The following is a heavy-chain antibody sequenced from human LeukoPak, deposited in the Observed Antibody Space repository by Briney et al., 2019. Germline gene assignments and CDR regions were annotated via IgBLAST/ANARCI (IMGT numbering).Heavy chain of an antibody. J-gene: IGHJ4*02. V-gene: IGHV3-30-3*01. Sequence: SLRLSCAASGFSFSHYALHWVRQAPGKGLEWLAFISYDGNVKYYADSVKGRFTVSRDDSKITLYLQMNSLRTEDTALYYCARDFSTKYSQDYWGQGTLVTVSS. CDR1: GFSFSHYA. D-gene: IGHD1-26*01. CDR3: ARDFSTKYSQDY. CDR2: ISYDGNVK.